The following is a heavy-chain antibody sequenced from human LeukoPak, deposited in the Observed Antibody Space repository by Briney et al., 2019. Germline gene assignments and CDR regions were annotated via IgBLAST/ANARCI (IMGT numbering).Heavy chain of an antibody. CDR1: GFTFSSYA. J-gene: IGHJ4*02. CDR2: ISSNGGST. D-gene: IGHD3-22*01. CDR3: VKDDAPYYYDSSGYPGGFDY. V-gene: IGHV3-64D*06. Sequence: PGGSLRLSCSAPGFTFSSYAMHWVRQAPGKGLEYVSAISSNGGSTYYADSVKGRFTISRDNSKNTLYLQMSSLRAEDTAVYYCVKDDAPYYYDSSGYPGGFDYWGQGTLVTVSS.